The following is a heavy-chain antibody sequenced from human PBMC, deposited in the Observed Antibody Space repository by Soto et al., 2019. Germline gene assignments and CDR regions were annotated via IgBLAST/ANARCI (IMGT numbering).Heavy chain of an antibody. CDR3: ARGAVVISYCYGMDV. CDR1: GGSFSGYY. D-gene: IGHD2-21*01. V-gene: IGHV4-34*01. J-gene: IGHJ6*02. CDR2: INHSGST. Sequence: QVQLQQWGAGLLKPSETLSLTCAVYGGSFSGYYWSWIRQPPGKGLEWIGEINHSGSTNYNPSLKCRVTISVDPSQNQFSLKLSSVTAADTAVYYCARGAVVISYCYGMDVWGQGTTVTVSS.